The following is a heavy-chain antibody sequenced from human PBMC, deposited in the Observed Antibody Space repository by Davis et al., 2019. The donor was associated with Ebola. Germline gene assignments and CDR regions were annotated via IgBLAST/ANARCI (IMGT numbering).Heavy chain of an antibody. V-gene: IGHV5-51*01. J-gene: IGHJ4*02. Sequence: GGSLRLSCKGSGYSFTTYWIAWVRQTPAKGLEWMGIIYPGDSDTRYSPSFDGQVTISVDRSISTAYLQWSSLKASDTAMYYCAKQESLYGSSDYWGQGTLVTVSS. CDR2: IYPGDSDT. CDR1: GYSFTTYW. D-gene: IGHD3-22*01. CDR3: AKQESLYGSSDY.